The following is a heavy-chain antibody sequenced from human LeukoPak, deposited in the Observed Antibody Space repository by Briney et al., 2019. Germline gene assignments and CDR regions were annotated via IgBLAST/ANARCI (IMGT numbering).Heavy chain of an antibody. CDR3: AKRLWFGEFPTPFDY. Sequence: GGSLRLSCAASGFTISSYAMGWARQAPGKGLEWVSAISGSGGSTYYADSVKGRFTISRDNSKNTLYLQMNSLRAEDTAVYYCAKRLWFGEFPTPFDYWGQGTLVTVSS. D-gene: IGHD3-10*01. V-gene: IGHV3-23*01. J-gene: IGHJ4*02. CDR2: ISGSGGST. CDR1: GFTISSYA.